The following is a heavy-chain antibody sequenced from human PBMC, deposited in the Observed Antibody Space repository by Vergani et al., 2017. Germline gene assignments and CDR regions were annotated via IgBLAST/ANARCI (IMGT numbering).Heavy chain of an antibody. Sequence: EVQLVQSGAEVKKPGATVKISCKVSGYTFTDNYMHWVQQAPGKGLEWVGLVDPEDGEIVYAEKFQGRVTISADTSTETAYMELNSLSSDDTAVYDCARGAYDYTSGTYRRGRWFDPWGQGTLVTVSS. J-gene: IGHJ5*02. CDR1: GYTFTDNY. D-gene: IGHD3-10*01. V-gene: IGHV1-69-2*01. CDR3: ARGAYDYTSGTYRRGRWFDP. CDR2: VDPEDGEI.